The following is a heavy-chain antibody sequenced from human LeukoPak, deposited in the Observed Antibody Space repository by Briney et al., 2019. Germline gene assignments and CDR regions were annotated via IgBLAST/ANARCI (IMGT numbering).Heavy chain of an antibody. J-gene: IGHJ3*02. Sequence: GGSLRLSCAASGFTFSSYAMSWVRQAPGKGLEWVSSISSSSSYIYYADSVKGRFTISSDNAKNSLYLQMNSLRAEDTAVYYCARDSRLVIELNAFDIWGQGTMVTVSS. V-gene: IGHV3-21*01. CDR3: ARDSRLVIELNAFDI. CDR2: ISSSSSYI. CDR1: GFTFSSYA. D-gene: IGHD6-19*01.